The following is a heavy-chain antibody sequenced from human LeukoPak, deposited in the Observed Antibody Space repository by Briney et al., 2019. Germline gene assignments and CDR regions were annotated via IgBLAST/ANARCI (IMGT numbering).Heavy chain of an antibody. V-gene: IGHV3-33*01. CDR2: IWYDGSNK. J-gene: IGHJ4*02. CDR3: ASQYCSSTRCYVRQQLVLGHY. D-gene: IGHD2-2*01. CDR1: GFTFSTYG. Sequence: SGGSLRLCCAASGFTFSTYGMHWVRQAPGKGLEWVAVIWYDGSNKYYADSVKGRFTISRDNSKNTLYLQMNSLRAKDTAVYYCASQYCSSTRCYVRQQLVLGHYWGQGTLVTVSS.